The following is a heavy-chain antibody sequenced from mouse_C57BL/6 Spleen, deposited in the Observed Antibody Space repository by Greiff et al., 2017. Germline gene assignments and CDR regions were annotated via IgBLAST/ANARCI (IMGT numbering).Heavy chain of an antibody. CDR2: FYPGSGSI. Sequence: VQLQQSGAELVKPGASVKLSCKASGYTFTEYTIHWVKQRSGQGLEWIGWFYPGSGSITYNEKFKNKATLPADKSSRTVYLELSRLTSEDSAVYFCARHEGITTVVGGFDYWGQGTTLTVSS. D-gene: IGHD1-1*01. CDR1: GYTFTEYT. J-gene: IGHJ2*01. CDR3: ARHEGITTVVGGFDY. V-gene: IGHV1-62-2*01.